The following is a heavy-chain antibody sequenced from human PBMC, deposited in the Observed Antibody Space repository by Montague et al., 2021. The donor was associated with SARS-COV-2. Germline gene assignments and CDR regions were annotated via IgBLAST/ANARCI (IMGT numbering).Heavy chain of an antibody. CDR1: GGSISPYY. D-gene: IGHD1-26*01. Sequence: SETLSLTCSVAGGSISPYYWNWFRQPPGKRLEWLGYISHSGTTDYNPSLKGRVTLSLDTSKMQFSLRLSSVAAADAAVYFCARGWERTMYYFDYWGQGSLVSVSS. J-gene: IGHJ4*02. CDR3: ARGWERTMYYFDY. CDR2: ISHSGTT. V-gene: IGHV4-59*01.